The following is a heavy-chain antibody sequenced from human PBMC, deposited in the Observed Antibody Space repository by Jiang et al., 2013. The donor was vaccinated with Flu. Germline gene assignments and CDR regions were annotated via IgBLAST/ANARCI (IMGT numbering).Heavy chain of an antibody. CDR1: GYTFTTYS. V-gene: IGHV1-18*04. Sequence: VESGAEVKKPGASVKVSCKASGYTFTTYSINWVRQAPGQGLEWMGWISAYNDNTNYAQKFQGRVTMTTDTSTSTAYMELRSLRSDASAVYYCASSAYCGADCFHYYYAMDVWGQGTTVTVFS. CDR2: ISAYNDNT. J-gene: IGHJ6*02. CDR3: ASSAYCGADCFHYYYAMDV. D-gene: IGHD2-21*02.